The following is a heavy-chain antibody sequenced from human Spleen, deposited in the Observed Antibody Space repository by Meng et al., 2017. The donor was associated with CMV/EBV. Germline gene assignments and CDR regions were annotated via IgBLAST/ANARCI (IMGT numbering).Heavy chain of an antibody. D-gene: IGHD3-3*01. Sequence: ESLKISCTVSGGSISSSSYYWGWIRQPPGKGLEWIGSVYYSGNTYYNPSLKSRVTISVDTSKNQFSLKLSSVTAADTAVYYCARGDLFFWSSNGMDVWGQGTTVTVSS. J-gene: IGHJ6*02. CDR1: GGSISSSSYY. CDR3: ARGDLFFWSSNGMDV. V-gene: IGHV4-39*01. CDR2: VYYSGNT.